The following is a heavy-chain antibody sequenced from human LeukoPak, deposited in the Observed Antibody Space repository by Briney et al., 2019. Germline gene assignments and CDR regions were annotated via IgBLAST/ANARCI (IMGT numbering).Heavy chain of an antibody. CDR3: ARDEGSSWYSNWFDP. CDR1: GGSFSGYY. CDR2: IYTSGST. V-gene: IGHV4-4*07. Sequence: SETLSLTCAVYGGSFSGYYWSWIRQPAGKGLEWIGRIYTSGSTNYNPSLKSRVTMSVDTSKNQFSLKLSSVTAADTAVYYCARDEGSSWYSNWFDPWGQGTLVTVSS. J-gene: IGHJ5*02. D-gene: IGHD6-13*01.